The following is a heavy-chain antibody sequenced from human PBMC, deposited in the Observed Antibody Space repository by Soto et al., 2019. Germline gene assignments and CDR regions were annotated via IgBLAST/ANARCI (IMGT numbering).Heavy chain of an antibody. J-gene: IGHJ4*02. CDR3: AKPRDSSSWYFGY. Sequence: GGSLRLSCAASGFTFSSYAMSWVRQAPGKGLEWVSAIRGSGGSTYYADSVKGRFTISRDNSKNTLYLQMNSLRAEDTAVYYCAKPRDSSSWYFGYWGQGTLVTVSS. CDR2: IRGSGGST. V-gene: IGHV3-23*01. D-gene: IGHD6-13*01. CDR1: GFTFSSYA.